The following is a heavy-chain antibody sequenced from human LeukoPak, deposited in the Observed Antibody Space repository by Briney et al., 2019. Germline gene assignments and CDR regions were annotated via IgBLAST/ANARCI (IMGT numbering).Heavy chain of an antibody. CDR2: INPNSGGT. CDR1: GYTFTGYY. V-gene: IGHV1-2*02. J-gene: IGHJ5*02. Sequence: ASVKVSCKASGYTFTGYYMHWVRQAPGQGLEWMGWINPNSGGTNYAQKFQGRVTMTRDTSISTAYMELGRLRSDDTAVYYCARQLETTGGWLDPWGQGTLVTVSS. D-gene: IGHD1-1*01. CDR3: ARQLETTGGWLDP.